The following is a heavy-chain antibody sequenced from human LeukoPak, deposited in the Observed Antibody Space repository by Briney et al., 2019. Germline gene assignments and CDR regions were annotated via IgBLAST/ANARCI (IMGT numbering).Heavy chain of an antibody. CDR2: IYYSGST. CDR3: AREGFGDGYNWSAFDI. J-gene: IGHJ3*02. D-gene: IGHD5-24*01. Sequence: PSETLSLTCTVSGGSISSGGYYWSWIRQHPGKGLEWIGYIYYSGSTYYNPSLKSRVTISVDTSKNQFSLKLSSVTAADTAVYYCAREGFGDGYNWSAFDIWGQGTMVTVSS. V-gene: IGHV4-31*03. CDR1: GGSISSGGYY.